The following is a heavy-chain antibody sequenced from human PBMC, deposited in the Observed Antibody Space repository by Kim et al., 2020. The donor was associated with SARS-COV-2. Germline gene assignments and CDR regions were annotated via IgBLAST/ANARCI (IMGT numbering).Heavy chain of an antibody. CDR3: AKEDGDSLSGYYYGMDV. Sequence: GGSLRLSCAASGFTFSSYGMHWVRQAPGKGLEWVAVISYDGSNKYYADSVKGRFTISRDNSKNTLYLQMNSLRAEDTAVYYCAKEDGDSLSGYYYGMDVWGQGTTVTVSS. CDR2: ISYDGSNK. V-gene: IGHV3-30*18. CDR1: GFTFSSYG. D-gene: IGHD4-17*01. J-gene: IGHJ6*02.